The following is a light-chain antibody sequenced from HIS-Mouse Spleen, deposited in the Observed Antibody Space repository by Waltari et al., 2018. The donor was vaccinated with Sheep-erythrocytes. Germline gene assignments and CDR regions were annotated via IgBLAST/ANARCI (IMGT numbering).Light chain of an antibody. CDR3: CSYAGSYNHV. V-gene: IGLV2-11*01. CDR2: DVS. Sequence: QSALTQPRSVSGSPGQSVTISCTGTSSDVGGYTYVSWYQQHPGKAPKLMIYDVSKRPSGVPDRFSGSKSGNTASLTIYGLQAEDEADYYCCSYAGSYNHVFATGTKVTVL. CDR1: SSDVGGYTY. J-gene: IGLJ1*01.